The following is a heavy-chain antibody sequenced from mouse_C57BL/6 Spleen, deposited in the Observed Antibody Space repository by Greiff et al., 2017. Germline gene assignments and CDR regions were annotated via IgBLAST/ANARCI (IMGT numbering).Heavy chain of an antibody. D-gene: IGHD1-1*01. V-gene: IGHV1-39*01. J-gene: IGHJ4*01. CDR1: GYSFTDYK. Sequence: VQLQQSGPELVKPGASVKISCKASGYSFTDYKMNWVKQSNGKSLEWIGVINPNYGTTSYNQKFKIKAKLTVEQSSSTAYMQLNSLTSEDSAVYYCARSNYYGSSYRAMDYWGQGTSVTVSS. CDR3: ARSNYYGSSYRAMDY. CDR2: INPNYGTT.